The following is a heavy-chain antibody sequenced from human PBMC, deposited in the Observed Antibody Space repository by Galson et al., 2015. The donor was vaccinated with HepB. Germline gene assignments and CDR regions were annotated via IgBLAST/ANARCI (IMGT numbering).Heavy chain of an antibody. V-gene: IGHV3-21*01. CDR3: AREWSYGIAVAGTGFDFDY. Sequence: SLRLSCAASGFTFSSYSMNWVRQAPGKGLEWVSSISSSSSYIYYADSVKGRFTISRDNAKNSLYLQMNSLRAEDTAVYYCAREWSYGIAVAGTGFDFDYWGQGTLVTVSS. CDR2: ISSSSSYI. CDR1: GFTFSSYS. D-gene: IGHD6-19*01. J-gene: IGHJ4*02.